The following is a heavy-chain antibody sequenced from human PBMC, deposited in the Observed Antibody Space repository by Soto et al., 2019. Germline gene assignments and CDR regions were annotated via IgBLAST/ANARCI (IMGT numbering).Heavy chain of an antibody. V-gene: IGHV1-18*01. CDR3: ATSFYNSGFFDY. D-gene: IGHD6-19*01. CDR2: ISAYNGNT. CDR1: GYTFTSYG. Sequence: ASVKVSCKASGYTFTSYGISWVRQAPGQGLEWMGWISAYNGNTNYAQKFQDRVSMTTDTSTSTAYMELRSLRSDDTAVYYCATSFYNSGFFDYWGQGALVTVSS. J-gene: IGHJ4*02.